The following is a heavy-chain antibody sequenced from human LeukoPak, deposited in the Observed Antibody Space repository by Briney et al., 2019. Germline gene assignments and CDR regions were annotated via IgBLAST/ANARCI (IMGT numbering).Heavy chain of an antibody. Sequence: GGSLRLSCAASGFTFSSYAMHWVRQAPGKGLEWVAVMSFDDGSNIYYADTVKGRFTISRDNSKNTLYLQMNSLRGEDTAVYYCAKAKGTSSGYDFFFDYWGQGTLVTVSS. D-gene: IGHD5-12*01. CDR1: GFTFSSYA. CDR3: AKAKGTSSGYDFFFDY. J-gene: IGHJ4*02. V-gene: IGHV3-30*04. CDR2: MSFDDGSNI.